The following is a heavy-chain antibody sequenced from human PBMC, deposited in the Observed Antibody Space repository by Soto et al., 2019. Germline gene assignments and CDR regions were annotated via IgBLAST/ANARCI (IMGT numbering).Heavy chain of an antibody. CDR1: GYTFTSYY. CDR3: AREPPANSGSYPGFDY. V-gene: IGHV1-46*01. CDR2: INPSGGST. D-gene: IGHD1-26*01. J-gene: IGHJ4*02. Sequence: QVQLVQSGAEVKKPGASVKVSCKASGYTFTSYYMHWVRQAPGQGLEWMGIINPSGGSTSYAQKCQGRASRTRDTSTSTVYMELSSLRSEDTAVYYCAREPPANSGSYPGFDYWGQGTLVTVSS.